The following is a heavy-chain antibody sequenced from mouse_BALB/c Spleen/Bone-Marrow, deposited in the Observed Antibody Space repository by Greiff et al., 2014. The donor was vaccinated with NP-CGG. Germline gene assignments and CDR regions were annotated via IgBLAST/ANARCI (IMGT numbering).Heavy chain of an antibody. CDR3: ARYDYDGAYAMDY. CDR2: ISSGGST. Sequence: DVHLVESGGGLVKPGGSLKLSCAASGFTFSSYAMSWVRQTPEKRLEWVASISSGGSTYYPDSVKGRFTISRDNARNILYLQMSSLRSEDTAMYYCARYDYDGAYAMDYWGQGTSVTVSS. CDR1: GFTFSSYA. J-gene: IGHJ4*01. V-gene: IGHV5-6-5*01. D-gene: IGHD2-4*01.